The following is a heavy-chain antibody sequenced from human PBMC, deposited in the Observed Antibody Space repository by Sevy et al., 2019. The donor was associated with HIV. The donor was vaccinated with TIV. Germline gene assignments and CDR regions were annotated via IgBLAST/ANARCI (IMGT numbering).Heavy chain of an antibody. Sequence: ASVKVSCKASGYTFTDSGVSWVRQAPGQGLEWMGWISAYNGNTNYPQKFQGRDTMTTDSSTNTAYMELRSLKSDDTGVYYCARAPVGYRGNWPTSHFDHWGQGTLVTVSS. CDR1: GYTFTDSG. D-gene: IGHD6-13*01. V-gene: IGHV1-18*04. J-gene: IGHJ4*02. CDR3: ARAPVGYRGNWPTSHFDH. CDR2: ISAYNGNT.